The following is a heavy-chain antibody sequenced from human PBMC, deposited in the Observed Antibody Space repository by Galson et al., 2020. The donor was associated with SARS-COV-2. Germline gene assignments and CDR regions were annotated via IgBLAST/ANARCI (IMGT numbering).Heavy chain of an antibody. J-gene: IGHJ2*01. CDR1: GGSFSGYY. CDR2: INSSGST. D-gene: IGHD3-10*01. V-gene: IGHV4-34*01. Sequence: SETLSLTCAVYGGSFSGYYWSWIRQPPGKGLEWIGEINSSGSTNYNPSLKSRVTISVDTSKNQFSLKLSSVTAADTAVYYCASCDTYGSAPFDLWGRGTLVTVSS. CDR3: ASCDTYGSAPFDL.